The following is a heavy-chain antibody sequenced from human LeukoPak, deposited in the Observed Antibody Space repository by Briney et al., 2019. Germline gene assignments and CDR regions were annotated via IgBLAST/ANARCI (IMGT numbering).Heavy chain of an antibody. CDR3: AKDLSRAVAADWFDP. D-gene: IGHD6-19*01. CDR1: GFTFSSYA. CDR2: ISDSGGST. Sequence: GGSLRLSCAASGFTFSSYALSWVRQAPGKGLEWVSAISDSGGSTYYADSVKGRFTISRDNSKNTLYLQMNSLRAEDTAVYYCAKDLSRAVAADWFDPWDQGSLVTVSS. J-gene: IGHJ5*02. V-gene: IGHV3-23*01.